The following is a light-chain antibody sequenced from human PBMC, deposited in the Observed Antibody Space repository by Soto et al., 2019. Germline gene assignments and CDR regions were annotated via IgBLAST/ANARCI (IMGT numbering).Light chain of an antibody. J-gene: IGKJ1*01. CDR3: QQDNNWPRT. Sequence: EIVMTQSPATLSVSPGERATLSCRASQSVSSNLAWYQQKPGQAPRLLIYGASTRATGIQARFSGSGSGTEFTLTISSLQSEDFAVYYCQQDNNWPRTFGQGTKVEIK. CDR2: GAS. CDR1: QSVSSN. V-gene: IGKV3-15*01.